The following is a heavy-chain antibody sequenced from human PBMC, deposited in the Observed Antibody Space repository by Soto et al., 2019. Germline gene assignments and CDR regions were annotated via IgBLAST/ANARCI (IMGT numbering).Heavy chain of an antibody. Sequence: PSLTCAVYRGSFTRYHWRWITQTPGQLLEWIGEINHLTTTNYNQSLKRRVIISLDTPKNQSYLNLSSVPASDTAVYYFSRVCDTALAPIFWGQGILVTVSS. D-gene: IGHD5-18*01. CDR1: RGSFTRYH. CDR2: INHLTTT. CDR3: SRVCDTALAPIF. J-gene: IGHJ4*02. V-gene: IGHV4-34*01.